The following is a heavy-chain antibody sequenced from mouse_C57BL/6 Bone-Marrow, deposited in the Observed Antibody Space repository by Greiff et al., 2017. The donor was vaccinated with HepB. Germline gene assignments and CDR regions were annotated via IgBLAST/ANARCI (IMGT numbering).Heavy chain of an antibody. V-gene: IGHV10-1*01. Sequence: EVKLMESGGGLVQPKGSLKLSCAASGFSFNTYAMNWVRQAPGKGLEWVARIRSKSNNYATYYADSVKDRFTISRDDSESMLYLQMNNLKTEDTAMYYCVRGVITTVVANYAMDYWGQGTSVTVSS. CDR1: GFSFNTYA. D-gene: IGHD1-1*01. CDR3: VRGVITTVVANYAMDY. J-gene: IGHJ4*01. CDR2: IRSKSNNYAT.